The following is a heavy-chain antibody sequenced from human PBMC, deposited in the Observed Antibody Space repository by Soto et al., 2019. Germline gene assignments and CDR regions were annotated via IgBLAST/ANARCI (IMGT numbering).Heavy chain of an antibody. V-gene: IGHV3-64*01. CDR3: ARGLEVGAPASAFDI. Sequence: GGSLRLSCAASGFTFSSYAMHWVRQAPGKGLEYVSAISSNGGSTYYANSVKGRFTISRDNSKNTLYLQMGSLRAEDMAVYYCARGLEVGAPASAFDIWGQGTMVTVSS. CDR1: GFTFSSYA. CDR2: ISSNGGST. J-gene: IGHJ3*02. D-gene: IGHD1-26*01.